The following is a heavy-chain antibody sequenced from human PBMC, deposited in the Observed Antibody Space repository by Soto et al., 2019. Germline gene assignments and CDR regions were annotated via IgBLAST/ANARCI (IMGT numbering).Heavy chain of an antibody. CDR1: GFTFSNAW. CDR3: TTTYGDNAFDI. J-gene: IGHJ3*02. D-gene: IGHD4-17*01. V-gene: IGHV3-15*01. Sequence: EVQLVESGGGLVKPGGSLRLSCAASGFTFSNAWMSWVRQAPGKGLEWVGRIKSKTDGGTTDYAAPVKGRFTISRDHSHNPLYLQMNSLQTEDTAVYYCTTTYGDNAFDIWGQGTMVTVSS. CDR2: IKSKTDGGTT.